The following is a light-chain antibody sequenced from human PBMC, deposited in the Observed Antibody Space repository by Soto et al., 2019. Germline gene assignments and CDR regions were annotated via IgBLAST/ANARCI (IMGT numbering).Light chain of an antibody. J-gene: IGKJ4*01. CDR3: QKYNSAPPLT. CDR2: AAS. V-gene: IGKV1-27*01. Sequence: DIQMTQSPSSLSASVGDRVTITCRASHGISNYLAWYQQKPGKVPKLLIYAASTLQSWVPSRFSGSGSGTDFTLTISSLQPEDVATYYCQKYNSAPPLTFGGGTKVEIK. CDR1: HGISNY.